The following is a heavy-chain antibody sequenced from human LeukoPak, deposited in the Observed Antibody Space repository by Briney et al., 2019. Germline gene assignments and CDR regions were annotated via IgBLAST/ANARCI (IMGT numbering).Heavy chain of an antibody. J-gene: IGHJ6*03. V-gene: IGHV4-39*07. Sequence: SETLSLTCTVSGGSISNSSSYWGGIRQPPGKGLEWIGSIYYSGSTYYNPSLKSRITISVDTSKNQFSLKLSSVTAADTAVYYCARWGTDYDILTGRSLGGKKRYYYYYYYMDVWGKGTTVTISS. D-gene: IGHD3-9*01. CDR3: ARWGTDYDILTGRSLGGKKRYYYYYYYMDV. CDR1: GGSISNSSSY. CDR2: IYYSGST.